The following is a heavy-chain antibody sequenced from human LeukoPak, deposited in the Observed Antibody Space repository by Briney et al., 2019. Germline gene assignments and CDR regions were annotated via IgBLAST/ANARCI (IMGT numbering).Heavy chain of an antibody. D-gene: IGHD4-17*01. CDR3: TRDYGDVEY. J-gene: IGHJ4*02. CDR2: IRSKGYGGTT. V-gene: IGHV3-49*03. Sequence: GGSLRLSCTASGFTFGAYPMSWFRQAPGKGLEWVGFIRSKGYGGTTEYAASVKGRFTISRDDSKNIAYLQMNSLKTEHTAVYFCTRDYGDVEYWGQGTLVTVSS. CDR1: GFTFGAYP.